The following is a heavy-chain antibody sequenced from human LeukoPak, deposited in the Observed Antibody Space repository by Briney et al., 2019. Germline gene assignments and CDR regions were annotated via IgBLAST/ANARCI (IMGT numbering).Heavy chain of an antibody. CDR1: GFTFSNYW. Sequence: GGSLRLSCAASGFTFSNYWMSWVRQAPGKGLEWVANIKEDGSDKYYVDSVKGRFTVSRDNAKNSLYLQMNSLRAEDTAVYYCARDRDWGTDYWGQGSLVTVSS. V-gene: IGHV3-7*05. J-gene: IGHJ4*02. CDR2: IKEDGSDK. D-gene: IGHD7-27*01. CDR3: ARDRDWGTDY.